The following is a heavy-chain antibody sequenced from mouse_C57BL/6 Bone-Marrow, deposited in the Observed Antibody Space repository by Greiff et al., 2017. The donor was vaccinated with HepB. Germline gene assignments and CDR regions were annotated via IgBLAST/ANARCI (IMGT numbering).Heavy chain of an antibody. V-gene: IGHV5-15*04. CDR3: ARHYGKSWYFDV. Sequence: EVKLEESGGGLVQPGGSLKLSCAASGFTFSDYGMAWVRQAPRKGPEWVAFISNLAYSIYYADTVTGRFTISRENAKNTLYLEMSSLRSEDTAMYYCARHYGKSWYFDVWGTGTTVTVSS. CDR1: GFTFSDYG. CDR2: ISNLAYSI. D-gene: IGHD2-1*01. J-gene: IGHJ1*03.